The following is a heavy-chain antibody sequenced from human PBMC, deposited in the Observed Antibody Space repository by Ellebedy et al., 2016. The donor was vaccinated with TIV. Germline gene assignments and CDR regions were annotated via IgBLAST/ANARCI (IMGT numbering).Heavy chain of an antibody. D-gene: IGHD4-17*01. J-gene: IGHJ4*02. CDR1: GFTFSSYA. V-gene: IGHV3-30*04. Sequence: GGSLRLXXAASGFTFSSYAMHWVRQAPGKGLEWVAVISYDGSNKYYADSVKGRFTISRDNSKNTLYLQMNSLRAEDTAVYYCAKDLDGEVYWGQGTLVTVSS. CDR2: ISYDGSNK. CDR3: AKDLDGEVY.